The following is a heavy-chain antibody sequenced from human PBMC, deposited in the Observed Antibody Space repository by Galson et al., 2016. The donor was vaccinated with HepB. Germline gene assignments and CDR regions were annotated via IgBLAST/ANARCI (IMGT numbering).Heavy chain of an antibody. D-gene: IGHD3-10*01. CDR2: VYYTGAT. Sequence: LSLTCTVSGDSVSNINYFWSWIRQPPGKGLEWIGYVYYTGATRVNPSLNSRFTISIDTSKNEFSLKVTSVTAADTAVYYCARDSVGSGGLGKWGQGTLVTVSS. J-gene: IGHJ4*02. CDR1: GDSVSNINYF. V-gene: IGHV4-61*01. CDR3: ARDSVGSGGLGK.